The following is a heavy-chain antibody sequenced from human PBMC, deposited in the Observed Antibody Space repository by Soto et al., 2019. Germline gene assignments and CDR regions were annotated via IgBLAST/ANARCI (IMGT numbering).Heavy chain of an antibody. D-gene: IGHD4-17*01. CDR1: GFTFSSYG. V-gene: IGHV3-33*01. Sequence: QVQLVESGGGVVQPGRSLRLSCAASGFTFSSYGMHWVRQAPGKGLEWVAVIWYDGSNKYYADSVKGRFTISRDNSKNTLYLQMNSLRAEDTAVDYCARDGKGYGGNSYYFDYWGQGALVTVSA. CDR2: IWYDGSNK. CDR3: ARDGKGYGGNSYYFDY. J-gene: IGHJ4*02.